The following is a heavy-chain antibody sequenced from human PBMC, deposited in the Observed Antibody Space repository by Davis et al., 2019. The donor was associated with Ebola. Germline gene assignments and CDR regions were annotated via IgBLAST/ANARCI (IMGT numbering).Heavy chain of an antibody. V-gene: IGHV3-23*01. J-gene: IGHJ4*02. CDR2: ISGRGGST. D-gene: IGHD1-26*01. CDR1: GFTFNNYA. Sequence: PGGSLRLSCAASGFTFNNYAMSWVRQAPGKGLEWVSAISGRGGSTYYADSVKGRFTISRDNSKNTLYLQMNSLRAEDTAVYYCAKEDYHSGSPFDYWGQGTLVTVSS. CDR3: AKEDYHSGSPFDY.